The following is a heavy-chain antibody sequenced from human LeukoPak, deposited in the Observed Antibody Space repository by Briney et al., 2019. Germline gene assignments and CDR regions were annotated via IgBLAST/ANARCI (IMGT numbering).Heavy chain of an antibody. CDR2: ISNSGSHI. Sequence: GGSLRLSCAASGFTFSSYAMSWVRQAPGQGLEWVSSISNSGSHIYYADSVKGRFTISRDNAKNSLYLQMNSLRAEDTAVYYCAREMAYDFWSGYYANNWFDPWGQGTLVTVSS. CDR3: AREMAYDFWSGYYANNWFDP. CDR1: GFTFSSYA. V-gene: IGHV3-21*01. J-gene: IGHJ5*02. D-gene: IGHD3-3*01.